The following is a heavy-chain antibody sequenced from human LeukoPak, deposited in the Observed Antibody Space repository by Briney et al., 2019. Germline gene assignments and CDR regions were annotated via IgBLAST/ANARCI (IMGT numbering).Heavy chain of an antibody. CDR1: GYTFTSYD. CDR3: ARVINYYGSGTDRGDY. CDR2: MNPNSGNT. J-gene: IGHJ4*02. D-gene: IGHD3-10*01. V-gene: IGHV1-8*03. Sequence: GASVKVSCKASGYTFTSYDINWVRQATGQGLEWMGWMNPNSGNTGYAQKFQGRVTITRNTSISTAYMELSSLRSEDTAVYYCARVINYYGSGTDRGDYWGQGTLVTVSS.